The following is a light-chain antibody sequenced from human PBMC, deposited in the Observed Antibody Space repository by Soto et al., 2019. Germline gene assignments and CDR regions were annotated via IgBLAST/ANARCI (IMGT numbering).Light chain of an antibody. CDR2: DAS. CDR1: QDISYY. Sequence: DIQMTQSPSSLSVSVGDRVTITCQASQDISYYLNWYQQKPGKAPKLLIYDASNLESGVPSRFSGSGSATDFTFTISSLQPEDIATYHCQQYDSLPYTFGQGTKLEIK. CDR3: QQYDSLPYT. V-gene: IGKV1-33*01. J-gene: IGKJ2*01.